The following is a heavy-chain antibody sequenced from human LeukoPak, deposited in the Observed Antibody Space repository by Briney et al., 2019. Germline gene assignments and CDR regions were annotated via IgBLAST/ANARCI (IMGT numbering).Heavy chain of an antibody. V-gene: IGHV3-30*04. CDR3: ARGDHYDYVWGSYRYTFDAFDI. J-gene: IGHJ3*02. CDR1: GFTFSSYA. Sequence: PGGSLRLSCAASGFTFSSYAMHWVRQAPCKGLEWVAVISYDGRNKYYAGSVKGRFTISRDNSKNTLYLQMNSLRAEDTAVYYCARGDHYDYVWGSYRYTFDAFDIWGQGTMVTVSS. D-gene: IGHD3-16*02. CDR2: ISYDGRNK.